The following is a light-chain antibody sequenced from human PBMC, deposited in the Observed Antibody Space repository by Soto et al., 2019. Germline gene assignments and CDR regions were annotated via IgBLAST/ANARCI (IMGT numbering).Light chain of an antibody. V-gene: IGLV2-23*03. CDR1: SSDVGSYNL. CDR3: CSYAGSSTL. CDR2: EGS. J-gene: IGLJ1*01. Sequence: QSVLTQPASVSGSPGQSITISRTGTSSDVGSYNLVSWYQQHPGKAPKLMIYEGSKRPSGVSNRFSGSKSGNTASLTISGLQAEDETDYYCCSYAGSSTLFGTGTKVTAL.